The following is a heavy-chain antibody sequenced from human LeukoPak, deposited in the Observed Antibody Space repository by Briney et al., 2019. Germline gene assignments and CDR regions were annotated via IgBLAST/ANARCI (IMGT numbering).Heavy chain of an antibody. Sequence: GGSLRLSCATSGFSFTDYPMNWVRQAPGKGLEWISNIRTTAEGARYAYYADSVKGRVTISRDDGKNTLHLHMNSLRDDDTAVYYCATDKRYAFDYWGQGILVTVSS. V-gene: IGHV3-48*02. CDR2: IRTTAEGARYA. J-gene: IGHJ4*02. CDR3: ATDKRYAFDY. CDR1: GFSFTDYP. D-gene: IGHD3-9*01.